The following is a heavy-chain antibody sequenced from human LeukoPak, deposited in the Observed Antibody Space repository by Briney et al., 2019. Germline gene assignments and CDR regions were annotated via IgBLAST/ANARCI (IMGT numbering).Heavy chain of an antibody. J-gene: IGHJ3*02. D-gene: IGHD3-22*01. CDR2: INPNSGGT. CDR1: GYTFTGYY. V-gene: IGHV1-2*02. CDR3: ARDRGYDSSGYYFIDAFDI. Sequence: AASVKVSCKASGYTFTGYYMHWVRQAPGQGLEWMGWINPNSGGTNYAQKFQGRVTMTRDTSTSTAYMELRSLRSDDTAVYCARDRGYDSSGYYFIDAFDIWGQGTMVTVSS.